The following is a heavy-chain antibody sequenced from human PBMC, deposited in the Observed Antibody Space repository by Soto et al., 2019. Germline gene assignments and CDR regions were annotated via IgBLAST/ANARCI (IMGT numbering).Heavy chain of an antibody. CDR3: ATPMALPGSDY. CDR2: ISISNFI. D-gene: IGHD3-10*01. J-gene: IGHJ4*02. V-gene: IGHV3-21*01. CDR1: GFTFSTYN. Sequence: GGSLRLSCAASGFTFSTYNINWVRQAPGKGLEWISSISISNFIYYAASVKGRFTISRDNAKNSLYLQMNSLRDEDTAVYYCATPMALPGSDYWGQGALVTVSS.